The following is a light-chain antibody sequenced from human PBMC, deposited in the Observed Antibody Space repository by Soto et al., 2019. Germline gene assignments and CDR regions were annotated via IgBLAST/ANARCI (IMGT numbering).Light chain of an antibody. CDR1: QSVISSY. Sequence: EIMLTQSPGTLSLSPGEGATLSCRASQSVISSYLAWYQQKPGQAPRLLIYGASSRATGIPDRFSGSGSGTDFSLTISRLEPEYFAVYYCQQYACSPGTFGQGTKVEIK. V-gene: IGKV3-20*01. CDR3: QQYACSPGT. J-gene: IGKJ1*01. CDR2: GAS.